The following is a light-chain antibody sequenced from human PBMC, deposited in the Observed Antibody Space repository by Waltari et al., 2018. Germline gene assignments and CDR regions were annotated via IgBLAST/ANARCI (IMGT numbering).Light chain of an antibody. V-gene: IGKV4-1*01. Sequence: SQCLVFSPNNKNLLVSVQQQPGQLPKLLITWASTRQSGVPNRFSGSGSVTVFTLTISRLQAEDVAVYYCQQCYTFPCTFGQGIKLEIK. CDR3: QQCYTFPCT. CDR2: WAS. J-gene: IGKJ2*02. CDR1: QCLVFSPNNKNL.